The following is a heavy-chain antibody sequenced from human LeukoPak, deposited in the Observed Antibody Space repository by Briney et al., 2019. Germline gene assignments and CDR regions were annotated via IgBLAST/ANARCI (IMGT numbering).Heavy chain of an antibody. CDR1: GDSVSSNSAA. J-gene: IGHJ4*02. CDR2: TYYRSKWCN. V-gene: IGHV6-1*01. CDR3: ARYYYDSSGYYHYYFDH. Sequence: SQTLSLTCPISGDSVSSNSAAWNWLRQSPSRGLEWLGRTYYRSKWCNDYAVSVKSRITINPATSKNQFSLQLNSVTPEDTAVYYCARYYYDSSGYYHYYFDHWGQGTLVTVSS. D-gene: IGHD3-22*01.